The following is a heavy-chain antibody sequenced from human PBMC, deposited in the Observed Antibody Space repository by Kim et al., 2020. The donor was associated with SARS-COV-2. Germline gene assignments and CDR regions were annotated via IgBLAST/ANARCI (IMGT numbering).Heavy chain of an antibody. CDR1: GGSISSYY. V-gene: IGHV4-59*13. Sequence: SETLSLTCTVSGGSISSYYWSWIRQPPGKGLEWIGYIYYSGSTNYNPSLKSRVTISVDTSKNQFSLKLSSVTAADTAVYYCARVRTKANIVVVPAAMWFDPWDQGTLVTVSS. CDR2: IYYSGST. D-gene: IGHD2-2*01. CDR3: ARVRTKANIVVVPAAMWFDP. J-gene: IGHJ5*02.